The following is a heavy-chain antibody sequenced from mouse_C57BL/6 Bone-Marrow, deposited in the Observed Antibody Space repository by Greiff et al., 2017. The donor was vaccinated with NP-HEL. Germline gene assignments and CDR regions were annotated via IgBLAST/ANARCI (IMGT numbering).Heavy chain of an antibody. CDR3: TRGGYYSRFAY. V-gene: IGHV5-9-1*02. CDR1: GFTFSSYA. Sequence: EVKLVESGEGLVKPGGSLKLSCAASGFTFSSYAMSWVRQTPEKRLEWVAYISSGGDYIYYADTVKGRFTISRDNARNTLYLQMSSLKSEDTAMYYCTRGGYYSRFAYWGQGTLVTVSA. CDR2: ISSGGDYI. J-gene: IGHJ3*01. D-gene: IGHD2-5*01.